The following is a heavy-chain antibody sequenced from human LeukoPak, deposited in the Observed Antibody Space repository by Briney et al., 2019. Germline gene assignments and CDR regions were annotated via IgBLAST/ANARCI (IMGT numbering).Heavy chain of an antibody. J-gene: IGHJ4*02. Sequence: SVKVSCKASGGTFSSYAISWVRQAPGQGLEWMGGIIPIFGTANYAQKFQGRVTITADESTSTAYMELSSLRSEDTAVYYCARGGRDGYPFDYWGQGTLVTVSS. CDR2: IIPIFGTA. CDR3: ARGGRDGYPFDY. CDR1: GGTFSSYA. D-gene: IGHD5-24*01. V-gene: IGHV1-69*13.